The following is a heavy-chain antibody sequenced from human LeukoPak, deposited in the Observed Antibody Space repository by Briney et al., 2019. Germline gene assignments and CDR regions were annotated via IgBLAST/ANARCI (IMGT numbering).Heavy chain of an antibody. Sequence: SETLSLTCTVSGGSISSYYWSWIRQPAGKGLEWIGRIYTSGSITYNPSLKSRVSMSVDTSKNQFSLKLSSVTAADTAVYYCARLRLPRWLTHLYYYYMDVWGKGTTVTISS. V-gene: IGHV4-4*07. CDR3: ARLRLPRWLTHLYYYYMDV. CDR2: IYTSGSI. D-gene: IGHD6-19*01. CDR1: GGSISSYY. J-gene: IGHJ6*03.